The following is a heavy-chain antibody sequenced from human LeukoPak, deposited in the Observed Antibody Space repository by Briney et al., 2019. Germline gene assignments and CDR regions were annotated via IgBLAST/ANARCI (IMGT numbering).Heavy chain of an antibody. CDR2: ISGSGGST. D-gene: IGHD3-9*01. CDR3: AKRLDWPSFKGLFDY. CDR1: GFTFSSYA. J-gene: IGHJ4*02. V-gene: IGHV3-23*01. Sequence: GGSLRLSCAASGFTFSSYAMSWVRQAPGKGLEWVSAISGSGGSTYYADSVKGRFTISRDNSKNTLYLQMNSLRAEDTAVYYCAKRLDWPSFKGLFDYWGQGTLVTVSS.